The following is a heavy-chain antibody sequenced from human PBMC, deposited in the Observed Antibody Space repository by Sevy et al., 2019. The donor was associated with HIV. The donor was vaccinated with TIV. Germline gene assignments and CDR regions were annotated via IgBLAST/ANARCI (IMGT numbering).Heavy chain of an antibody. D-gene: IGHD2-15*01. CDR1: GFTFSNYW. Sequence: GGSLRLSCEVSGFTFSNYWMTWVRQAPGKGLEWVANIEEDGSDKYYGDSVKGRFSISRDNAKNSLYLEMNSLRAEDTAVYYCVRDGLASATDFDYWGQGTLVTVSS. CDR2: IEEDGSDK. J-gene: IGHJ4*02. CDR3: VRDGLASATDFDY. V-gene: IGHV3-7*01.